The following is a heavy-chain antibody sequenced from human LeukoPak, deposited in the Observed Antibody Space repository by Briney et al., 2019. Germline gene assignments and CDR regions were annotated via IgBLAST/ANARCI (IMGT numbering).Heavy chain of an antibody. D-gene: IGHD1-26*01. V-gene: IGHV1-69*01. Sequence: SVKVSCKSSGGTFSSYAIIWVRQAPGQGLEWMGGIIPIFGTANYAQKFQGRVTITADESTSTAYMELSSLRSEDTAVYYCARLGIVGATWDWFDPWGQGTLVTVSS. CDR1: GGTFSSYA. CDR3: ARLGIVGATWDWFDP. J-gene: IGHJ5*02. CDR2: IIPIFGTA.